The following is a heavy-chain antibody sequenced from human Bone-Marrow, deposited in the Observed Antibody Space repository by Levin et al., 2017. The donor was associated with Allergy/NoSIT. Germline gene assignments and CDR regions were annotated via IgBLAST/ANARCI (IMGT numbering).Heavy chain of an antibody. CDR3: ARDGGIVDY. V-gene: IGHV3-11*01. D-gene: IGHD3-3*01. CDR2: INKAGSTI. CDR1: GFTLSDYY. J-gene: IGHJ4*02. Sequence: GGSLRLSCTASGFTLSDYYISWIRQPPGKGLEWVSYINKAGSTIYYADSVRGRFTISRDNATESVYLQMNSLRADDTAVYYCARDGGIVDYWGQGTLVTVSS.